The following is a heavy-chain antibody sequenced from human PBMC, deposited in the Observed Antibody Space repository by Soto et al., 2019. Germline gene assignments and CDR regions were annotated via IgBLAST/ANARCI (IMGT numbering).Heavy chain of an antibody. J-gene: IGHJ6*02. V-gene: IGHV3-43*01. CDR2: ISWDGGST. D-gene: IGHD2-21*01. CDR3: AKVIGNYYYGMDV. CDR1: GFTFDDYT. Sequence: GGSLRLSCAASGFTFDDYTMHWVRQAPGKGLEWVSLISWDGGSTYYADSVKGRFTISRDNSKNSLYLQMNSLRTEDTALYYCAKVIGNYYYGMDVWGQGTTVTVSS.